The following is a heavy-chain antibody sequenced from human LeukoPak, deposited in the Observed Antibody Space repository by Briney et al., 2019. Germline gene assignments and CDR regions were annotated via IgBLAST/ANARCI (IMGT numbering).Heavy chain of an antibody. CDR2: IYYSGST. CDR1: GGSISSGGYY. V-gene: IGHV4-31*03. J-gene: IGHJ6*02. CDR3: AGGLQSNYHYGMDV. D-gene: IGHD4-11*01. Sequence: SETLSLTCTVSGGSISSGGYYWSWIRQHPGKGLEWIGYIYYSGSTYYNPSLKSRVTISVDTSKNQFSLKLSSVTAADTAVYYCAGGLQSNYHYGMDVWGQGTTVTVSS.